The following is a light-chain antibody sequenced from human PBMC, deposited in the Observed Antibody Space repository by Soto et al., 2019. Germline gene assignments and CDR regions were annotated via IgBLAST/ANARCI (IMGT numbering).Light chain of an antibody. J-gene: IGKJ1*01. Sequence: EIVLTQSPGALSLSPGERATLSCGASQSVSRSYLAWYQQKPGQAPRLLIYGASTRATDIPDRFSGSGSGTDFTLTISRLEPEDFAVYYSQQYGSSPRTFGQGTKVEIK. CDR3: QQYGSSPRT. CDR2: GAS. V-gene: IGKV3-20*01. CDR1: QSVSRSY.